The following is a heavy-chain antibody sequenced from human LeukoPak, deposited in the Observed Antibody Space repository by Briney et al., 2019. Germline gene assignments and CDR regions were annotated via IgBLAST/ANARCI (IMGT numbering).Heavy chain of an antibody. D-gene: IGHD3-3*01. V-gene: IGHV3-74*01. Sequence: GGSLRLSCAASGFTFSSYWMHWVRRAPGKGLVWVSRINTDGSSTSYADSVKGRFTISRDNAKNTLYLQMNSLRAEDTAVYYCARVRGQSTYDFWSGPPNWFDPWGQGTLVTVSS. CDR1: GFTFSSYW. CDR3: ARVRGQSTYDFWSGPPNWFDP. J-gene: IGHJ5*02. CDR2: INTDGSST.